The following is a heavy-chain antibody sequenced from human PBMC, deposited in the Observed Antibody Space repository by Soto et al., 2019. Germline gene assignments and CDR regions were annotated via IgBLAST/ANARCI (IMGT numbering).Heavy chain of an antibody. D-gene: IGHD3-3*01. CDR3: ARGRGGYDFWSGQYYYYYYGMDV. J-gene: IGHJ6*02. Sequence: SETLSLTCTVSGGTISSGGYYWSWIRQHPGKGLAWIGYIYYSGSTYYNPSLKSRVTISVDTSKNQFSLKLSSVTAADTAVYYCARGRGGYDFWSGQYYYYYYGMDVWGQGTTVTVS. CDR1: GGTISSGGYY. CDR2: IYYSGST. V-gene: IGHV4-31*03.